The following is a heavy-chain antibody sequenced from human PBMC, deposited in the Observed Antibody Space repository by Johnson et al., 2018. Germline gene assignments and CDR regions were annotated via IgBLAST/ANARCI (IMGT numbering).Heavy chain of an antibody. D-gene: IGHD3-22*01. CDR3: ARGFPSSGYYHYDAFDI. J-gene: IGHJ3*02. V-gene: IGHV4-59*01. Sequence: QVQLQESGPGLLKPSETLSLTCTVSGGSISSYYWSWIRQPPGKGLEWIGYIYYSGSTNYNPSLKSRVTISVDTSKTQFSLKLSSVTAADTAVYYCARGFPSSGYYHYDAFDIWGQGTVVTVSS. CDR1: GGSISSYY. CDR2: IYYSGST.